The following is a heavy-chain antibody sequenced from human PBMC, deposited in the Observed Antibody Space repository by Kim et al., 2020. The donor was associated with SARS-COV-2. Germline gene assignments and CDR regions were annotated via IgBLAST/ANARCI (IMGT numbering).Heavy chain of an antibody. CDR2: ISYDGSNK. J-gene: IGHJ4*02. Sequence: GGSLRLSCAASGFTFSSYAMHWVRQAPGKGLEWVAVISYDGSNKYYADSVKGRFTISRDNSKNTLYLQMNSLRAEDTAVYYCARDPGYSSGWYEDYWGQGTLVTVSS. D-gene: IGHD6-19*01. V-gene: IGHV3-30*04. CDR3: ARDPGYSSGWYEDY. CDR1: GFTFSSYA.